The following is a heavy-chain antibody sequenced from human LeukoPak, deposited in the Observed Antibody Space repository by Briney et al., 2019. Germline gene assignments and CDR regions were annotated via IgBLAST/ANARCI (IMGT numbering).Heavy chain of an antibody. Sequence: PGGSLRLSCAASGFTFSSYNMNWVRQAPGKGLEWVSYISSSSSSIYYADSVKGRFTISRDNAKNSLSLQMNSLRAEDTAVYYCAKVWDTYYYDSSGSFDYWGQGTLVTVSS. J-gene: IGHJ4*02. V-gene: IGHV3-48*01. CDR2: ISSSSSSI. CDR3: AKVWDTYYYDSSGSFDY. CDR1: GFTFSSYN. D-gene: IGHD3-22*01.